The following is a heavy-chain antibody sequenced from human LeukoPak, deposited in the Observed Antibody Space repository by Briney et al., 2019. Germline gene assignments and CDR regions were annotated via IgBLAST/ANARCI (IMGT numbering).Heavy chain of an antibody. CDR1: GASISNFY. CDR3: ARSDIWGSYRFLDY. V-gene: IGHV4-59*08. J-gene: IGHJ4*01. CDR2: MLYSGST. Sequence: SQTLSLTCTVSGASISNFYWSWIRQAPGQGLEWIGYMLYSGSTNQKPSLRSRVTISVDTSKNQVSLKLSSVTAADTAVYYCARSDIWGSYRFLDYWGQGILVTVSS. D-gene: IGHD3-16*02.